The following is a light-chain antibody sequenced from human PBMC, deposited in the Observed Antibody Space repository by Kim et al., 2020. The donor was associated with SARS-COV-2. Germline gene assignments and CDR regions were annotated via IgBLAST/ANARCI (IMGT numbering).Light chain of an antibody. CDR1: QSVSSSY. CDR2: GAS. Sequence: EIVLTQSPGTLSLSPGERATLSCRASQSVSSSYLAWYQQKPGQAPRLLIYGASSRATGIPDRFSGSGSGTDFTLTISRLEPEDFAVYYCQQYGSSPPRVFTFGPGTKVDIK. V-gene: IGKV3-20*01. CDR3: QQYGSSPPRVFT. J-gene: IGKJ3*01.